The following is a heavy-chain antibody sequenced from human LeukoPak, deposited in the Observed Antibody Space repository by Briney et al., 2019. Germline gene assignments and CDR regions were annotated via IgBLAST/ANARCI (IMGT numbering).Heavy chain of an antibody. J-gene: IGHJ3*02. V-gene: IGHV1-58*02. CDR3: VRERGRATVTTGDAFDI. CDR2: IVVGSGNT. CDR1: GFTFTSSA. D-gene: IGHD4-17*01. Sequence: SVKVSCKASGFTFTSSAMQWVRQARGQRLEWIGWIVVGSGNTNHAQKFQERVTITRDMSTSTAYMELSSLRSEDTAVYYCVRERGRATVTTGDAFDIWGQGTMVTVSS.